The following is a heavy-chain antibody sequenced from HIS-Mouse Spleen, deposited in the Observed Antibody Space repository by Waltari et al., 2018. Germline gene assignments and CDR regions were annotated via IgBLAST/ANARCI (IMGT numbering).Heavy chain of an antibody. D-gene: IGHD6-19*01. CDR1: GFTFSSYG. V-gene: IGHV3-30*18. CDR3: AKASSGWLDY. CDR2: IAKDGSNK. J-gene: IGHJ4*02. Sequence: QVQLVESGGGVVQPGRSLRLSCAASGFTFSSYGMHWVRQAPGKGLEWVAVIAKDGSNKYYADSVKGRFTISRDNSKNTLYLQMNSLRAEDTAVYYCAKASSGWLDYWGQGTLVTVSS.